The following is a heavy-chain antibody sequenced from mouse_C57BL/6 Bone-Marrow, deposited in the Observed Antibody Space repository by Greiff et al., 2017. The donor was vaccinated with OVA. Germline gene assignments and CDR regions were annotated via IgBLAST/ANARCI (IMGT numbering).Heavy chain of an antibody. D-gene: IGHD2-12*01. CDR2: IDPENGDT. V-gene: IGHV14-4*01. CDR3: TTLYYKDAMDY. J-gene: IGHJ4*01. CDR1: GFNIKDDY. Sequence: EVQLKQSGAELVRPGASVKLSCTASGFNIKDDYMHWVKQRPEQGLEWIGWIDPENGDTEYASKFQGKATITADTSSNTAYLQLSSLTSEDTAVYYCTTLYYKDAMDYWGQGTSVTVSS.